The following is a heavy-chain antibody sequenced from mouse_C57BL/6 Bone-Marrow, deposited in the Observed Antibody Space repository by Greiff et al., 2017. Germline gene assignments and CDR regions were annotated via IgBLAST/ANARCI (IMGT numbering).Heavy chain of an antibody. Sequence: QVQLKQSGAELARPGASVKLSCKASGYTFTSYGISWVKQRTGQGLEWIGEIYPRSGNAYYNEKFKGKATLTADKSSSTAYMELRSLTSEDSAVYFGANYYGSSYWYFDVWGTGTTVTVSS. J-gene: IGHJ1*03. D-gene: IGHD1-1*01. CDR3: ANYYGSSYWYFDV. CDR1: GYTFTSYG. CDR2: IYPRSGNA. V-gene: IGHV1-81*01.